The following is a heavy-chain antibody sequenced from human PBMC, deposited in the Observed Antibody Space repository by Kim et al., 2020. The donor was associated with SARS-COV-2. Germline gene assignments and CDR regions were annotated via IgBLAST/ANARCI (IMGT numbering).Heavy chain of an antibody. J-gene: IGHJ3*01. CDR3: ARDRQTSL. CDR1: GFTFSAYV. V-gene: IGHV3-23*01. CDR2: CGGGGAA. Sequence: GGSLRLSCAASGFTFSAYVMSWVRQAPGKGLEWVSGCGGGGAAYYADSVEGRFSISRDNSKNTVYLQMNSLRADDTAIYYCARDRQTSLWGQGTMVTVSS.